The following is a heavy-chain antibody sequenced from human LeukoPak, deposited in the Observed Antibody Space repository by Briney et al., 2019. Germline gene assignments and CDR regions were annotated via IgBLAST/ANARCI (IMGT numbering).Heavy chain of an antibody. J-gene: IGHJ5*02. D-gene: IGHD1-26*01. CDR2: IYHSGST. Sequence: SGTLSLTCTVSSASISSSYWWTWVRQPPGKGLEWIGSIYHSGSTYYNPSLKSRVTISVDTSKNQFSLKLSSVTAADTAVYYCARVPWELLSGCWFDPWGQGTLVTVSS. CDR1: SASISSSYW. CDR3: ARVPWELLSGCWFDP. V-gene: IGHV4-4*02.